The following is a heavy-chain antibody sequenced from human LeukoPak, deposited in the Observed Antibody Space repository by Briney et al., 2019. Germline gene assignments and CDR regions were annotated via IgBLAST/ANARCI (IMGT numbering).Heavy chain of an antibody. Sequence: GGSLRLSCAASGFTFSSYSMNWVRQAPGKGLEWASYISSSSSTIYYADSVKGRFTISRDNAKNSLYLQMNSLRAEDTAVYYCARVSMVRGVRYFDYWGQGTLVTVSS. CDR3: ARVSMVRGVRYFDY. V-gene: IGHV3-48*01. CDR1: GFTFSSYS. CDR2: ISSSSSTI. J-gene: IGHJ4*02. D-gene: IGHD3-10*01.